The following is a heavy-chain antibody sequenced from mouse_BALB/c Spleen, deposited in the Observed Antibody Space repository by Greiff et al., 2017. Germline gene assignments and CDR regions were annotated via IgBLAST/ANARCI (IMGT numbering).Heavy chain of an antibody. V-gene: IGHV1S22*01. CDR1: GYTFTSYW. D-gene: IGHD1-1*01. Sequence: LQQPGSELVRPGASVKLSCKASGYTFTSYWMHWVKQRPGQGLEWIGNIYPGSGSTNYDEKFKSKATLTVDTSSSTAYMQLSSLTSEDSAVYYCTRHYYGSSYYAMDYWGQGTSVTVSS. CDR2: IYPGSGST. CDR3: TRHYYGSSYYAMDY. J-gene: IGHJ4*01.